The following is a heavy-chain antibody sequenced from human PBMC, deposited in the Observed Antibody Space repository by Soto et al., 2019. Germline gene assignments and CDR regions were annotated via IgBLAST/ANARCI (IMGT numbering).Heavy chain of an antibody. CDR2: IVVGSGNT. CDR1: GFTFTSSA. Sequence: GASVKVSCKASGFTFTSSAVQWVRQARGQRLEWIGWIVVGSGNTNYAQKFQERVTITRDMSTSTAYMELSSLRSEDTAVYYCARSGYDFWSCYSPLYLDYWGQGTLVTVSS. J-gene: IGHJ4*02. D-gene: IGHD3-3*01. V-gene: IGHV1-58*01. CDR3: ARSGYDFWSCYSPLYLDY.